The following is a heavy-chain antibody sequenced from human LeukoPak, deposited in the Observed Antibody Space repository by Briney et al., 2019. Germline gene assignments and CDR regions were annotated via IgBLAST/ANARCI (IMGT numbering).Heavy chain of an antibody. J-gene: IGHJ4*02. D-gene: IGHD3-10*01. V-gene: IGHV4-59*12. CDR3: ARRMLDYYGSGSYYKIPFFDY. Sequence: SETLSLTCTVSGGSISGYYWTWIRQPPGKGLEWIGYIYYSVTTNYNPSLKSQVTISVDTSKNQFSLKLSSVTAADTAVYYCARRMLDYYGSGSYYKIPFFDYWGQGTLVTVSS. CDR2: IYYSVTT. CDR1: GGSISGYY.